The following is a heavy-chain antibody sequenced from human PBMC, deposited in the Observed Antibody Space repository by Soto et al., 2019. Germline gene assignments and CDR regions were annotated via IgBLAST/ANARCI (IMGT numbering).Heavy chain of an antibody. J-gene: IGHJ3*02. Sequence: SVKVSCKASGGTFSSYAISWVRQAPGQGLEWMGGIIPIFGTANYAQKFQGRVTITADKSTSTAYMELSSLRSEDTAVYYCARAGYCSGGSCYSYAFDIWGQGTMVTVS. V-gene: IGHV1-69*06. CDR1: GGTFSSYA. CDR2: IIPIFGTA. D-gene: IGHD2-15*01. CDR3: ARAGYCSGGSCYSYAFDI.